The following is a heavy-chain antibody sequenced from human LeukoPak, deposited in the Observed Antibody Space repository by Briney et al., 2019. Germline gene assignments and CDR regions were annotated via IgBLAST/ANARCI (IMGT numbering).Heavy chain of an antibody. CDR3: ARDRGWKQLVQDWAY. Sequence: GSLRLSCAASGFTFTMFGMNWVRQAPGKGLEWVSYIDARSGIVYYADSVQGRFTISRDDAKDSVFLQMNSLRVDDTAVYYCARDRGWKQLVQDWAYWGQGTLVTVSS. CDR2: IDARSGIV. V-gene: IGHV3-48*01. D-gene: IGHD6-13*01. J-gene: IGHJ4*02. CDR1: GFTFTMFG.